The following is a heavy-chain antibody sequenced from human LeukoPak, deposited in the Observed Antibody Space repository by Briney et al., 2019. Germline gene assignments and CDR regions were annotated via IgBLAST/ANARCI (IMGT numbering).Heavy chain of an antibody. CDR3: TTAADIVVVVAALGYFDY. J-gene: IGHJ4*02. CDR2: IKSKTDGGTT. V-gene: IGHV3-15*01. Sequence: TGGSLRLSCAASGFTFSNAWMSWVRQAPGKGLGWVGRIKSKTDGGTTDYAAPVKGRFTISRDDSKNTLYLQMNSLKTEDTAVYYCTTAADIVVVVAALGYFDYWGQGTLVTVSS. CDR1: GFTFSNAW. D-gene: IGHD2-15*01.